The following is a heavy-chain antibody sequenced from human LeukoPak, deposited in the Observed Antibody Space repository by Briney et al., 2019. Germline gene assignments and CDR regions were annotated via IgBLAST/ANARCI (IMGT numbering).Heavy chain of an antibody. V-gene: IGHV4-59*01. Sequence: TTSETLSLTRTVSGGSISSYYWSWIRQPPGKGLEWIGYIYYSGSTNYNPSLKSRVTISVDTSKNQFSLKLSSVTAADTAVYYCARDPGHSSGWQGYYFDYWGQGTLVTVSS. CDR3: ARDPGHSSGWQGYYFDY. CDR2: IYYSGST. D-gene: IGHD6-19*01. CDR1: GGSISSYY. J-gene: IGHJ4*02.